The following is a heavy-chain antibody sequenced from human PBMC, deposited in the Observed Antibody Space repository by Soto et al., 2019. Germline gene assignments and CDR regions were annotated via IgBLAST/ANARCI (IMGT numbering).Heavy chain of an antibody. J-gene: IGHJ4*02. CDR3: ASGVRYCSRTHCPNCHDY. V-gene: IGHV2-5*02. CDR1: GFSLSTSGVG. Sequence: QITLKESGPTLVKPTQTLTLTCTFSGFSLSTSGVGVGWIRQPPGKALEWLALIYWDDDKPYSPSLNNRLTITQDTSKNTEVLTMSSVDSKDTATYYGASGVRYCSRTHCPNCHDYWGQGTLVTVFS. D-gene: IGHD2-8*01. CDR2: IYWDDDK.